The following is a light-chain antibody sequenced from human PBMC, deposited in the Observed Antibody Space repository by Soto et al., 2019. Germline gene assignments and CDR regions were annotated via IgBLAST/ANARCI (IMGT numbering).Light chain of an antibody. CDR3: XQSYSTPIT. CDR2: AAS. V-gene: IGKV1-39*01. Sequence: DIQMTQSPSSLSASVGDRVTITCRASQSISSYLNWYQQKPGKAPKLLIYAASSLQSGVPSRFSGSGSGTDFTLTISSLQPXDFATYXXXQSYSTPITFGQGTRLEIK. CDR1: QSISSY. J-gene: IGKJ5*01.